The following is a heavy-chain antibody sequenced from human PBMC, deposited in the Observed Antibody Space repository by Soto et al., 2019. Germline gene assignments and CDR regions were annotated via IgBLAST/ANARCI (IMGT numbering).Heavy chain of an antibody. J-gene: IGHJ5*01. CDR1: GGSISSGDYY. CDR3: ASGRSTIFGVVPHFLWFDS. Sequence: PSETLSLTCTVSGGSISSGDYYWSWIRQHPGKGLEWIGYIYHSGSTYYNPSLKSRITISVDTSENQFSLKLSSVTAADTAVYYCASGRSTIFGVVPHFLWFDSWGHGTLVTVSS. D-gene: IGHD3-3*01. V-gene: IGHV4-31*03. CDR2: IYHSGST.